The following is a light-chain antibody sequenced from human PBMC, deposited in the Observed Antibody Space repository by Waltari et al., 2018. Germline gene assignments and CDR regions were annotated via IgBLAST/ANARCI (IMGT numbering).Light chain of an antibody. CDR3: CSYVSSSTWI. Sequence: QSALTQPASVSGSPGQSITISCTGPSSDVGAYILFPWYQQHPGKAPKLIIYEGTKRPPGVSTRFSGSRSGNTASLTISGLQAEDEGDYYCCSYVSSSTWIFGGGTKLTVL. CDR1: SSDVGAYIL. CDR2: EGT. V-gene: IGLV2-23*01. J-gene: IGLJ2*01.